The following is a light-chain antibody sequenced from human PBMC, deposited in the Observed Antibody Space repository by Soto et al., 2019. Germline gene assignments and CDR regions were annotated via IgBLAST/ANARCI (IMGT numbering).Light chain of an antibody. Sequence: HPVRPQSPSASASLGASVKLTCTLSSGHSSYAIAWHQQQPEKGPRFLMKVNSDGSHNKGDGIPARFQGSSSGAERYLTISSLQSEDEAEYYCQTWGTGIQVFGTGTKVTVL. CDR2: VNSDGSH. CDR3: QTWGTGIQV. CDR1: SGHSSYA. J-gene: IGLJ1*01. V-gene: IGLV4-69*01.